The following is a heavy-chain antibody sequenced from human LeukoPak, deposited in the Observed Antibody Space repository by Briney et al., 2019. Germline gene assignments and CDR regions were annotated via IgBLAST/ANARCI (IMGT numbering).Heavy chain of an antibody. J-gene: IGHJ4*02. CDR2: IYYSGST. CDR1: GGSISSSNDY. D-gene: IGHD4-11*01. V-gene: IGHV4-39*07. Sequence: PSETLSLTCTVSGGSISSSNDYWGWIRQPPGKGLEWIGSIYYSGSTYYNPSLKSRVTISVDTSKNQFSLKLSSVTAADTAVYYCARENPYPFSNYYFDYWGQGTLVTVSS. CDR3: ARENPYPFSNYYFDY.